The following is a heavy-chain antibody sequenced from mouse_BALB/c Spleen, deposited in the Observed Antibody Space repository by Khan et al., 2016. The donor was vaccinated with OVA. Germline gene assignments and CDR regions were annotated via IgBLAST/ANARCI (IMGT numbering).Heavy chain of an antibody. CDR1: GYSITSDYA. J-gene: IGHJ4*01. V-gene: IGHV3-2*02. D-gene: IGHD2-3*01. Sequence: EVQLQESGPGLVKPSQSLSLTCTVTGYSITSDYAWNWIRQFPGNKLEWMGYISYSGSTNYKPALKSRISINRDTYKNQFFLQLNSVTTEDTATDYCARDGSRYNYSMDYWGQWTSVTVSA. CDR3: ARDGSRYNYSMDY. CDR2: ISYSGST.